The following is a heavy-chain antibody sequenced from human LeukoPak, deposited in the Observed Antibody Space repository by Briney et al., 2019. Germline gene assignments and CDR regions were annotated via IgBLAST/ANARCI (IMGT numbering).Heavy chain of an antibody. J-gene: IGHJ3*02. CDR2: ISKSGST. CDR1: GGSISNYY. Sequence: SETLSLTCTVSGGSISNYYWSWIRQPAGKSLEWIGRISKSGSTNYNPSLKSRVTMSVNTSRNQLSLKLSSVTAADTAVYYCAKDGTRPFYGSGSYYGLAKGDAFDIWGQGTMVTVSS. CDR3: AKDGTRPFYGSGSYYGLAKGDAFDI. D-gene: IGHD3-10*01. V-gene: IGHV4-4*07.